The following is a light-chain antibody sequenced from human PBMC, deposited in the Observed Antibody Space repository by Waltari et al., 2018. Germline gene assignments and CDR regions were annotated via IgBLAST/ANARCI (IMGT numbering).Light chain of an antibody. V-gene: IGKV3-20*01. CDR1: QTVRSNY. CDR3: QQSGTSHS. CDR2: GAS. Sequence: ILLTQSPGTLSLSPGDRATLSCWANQTVRSNYLAWYQQKPGQAPRLLFYGASTRATGIPDRFSGSGSGTDFTLTIDRLEPEDFAVYYCQQSGTSHSFGQGTKLEI. J-gene: IGKJ2*03.